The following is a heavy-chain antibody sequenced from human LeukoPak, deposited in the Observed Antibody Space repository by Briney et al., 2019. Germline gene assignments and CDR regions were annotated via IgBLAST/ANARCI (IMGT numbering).Heavy chain of an antibody. D-gene: IGHD5-18*01. CDR1: GFTFSSYA. J-gene: IGHJ5*02. V-gene: IGHV3-23*01. CDR2: ISGSGGST. CDR3: AKGGYSYGLNWFDP. Sequence: PGGSLRLSCAASGFTFSSYAMSRVRQAPGKGLEWVSAISGSGGSTYYADSVKGRFTISRDNSKSTLYLQMNSLRAEDTAVYYCAKGGYSYGLNWFDPWGQGTLVTVSS.